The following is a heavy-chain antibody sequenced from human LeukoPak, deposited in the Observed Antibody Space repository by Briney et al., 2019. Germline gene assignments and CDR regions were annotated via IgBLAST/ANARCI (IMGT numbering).Heavy chain of an antibody. V-gene: IGHV3-66*01. CDR2: IYSGGST. D-gene: IGHD3-9*01. CDR1: GFTVSSNY. Sequence: QAGGSLRLSCAASGFTVSSNYMSWVRQAPGKGLEWVSVIYSGGSTYYADSVKGRFTISRDNSKNTLYLQMNSLRAEDTAVYYCARSDILTGYYYYYGMDVWGQGTTVTVSS. J-gene: IGHJ6*02. CDR3: ARSDILTGYYYYYGMDV.